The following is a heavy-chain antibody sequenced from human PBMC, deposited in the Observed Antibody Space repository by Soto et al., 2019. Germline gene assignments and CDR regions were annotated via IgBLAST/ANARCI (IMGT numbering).Heavy chain of an antibody. Sequence: QLQLQESGPGLVKPSETLSLTCTVSGGSISSSSYYWGWIRQPPGKGLEWIGSIYYSGSTYYNPSLKSRVTMSVATSKNQFSLKLSSVTAADTAVYYCARHGLAAAGTGYMDVWGKGTTVTVSS. CDR2: IYYSGST. CDR3: ARHGLAAAGTGYMDV. J-gene: IGHJ6*03. D-gene: IGHD6-13*01. V-gene: IGHV4-39*01. CDR1: GGSISSSSYY.